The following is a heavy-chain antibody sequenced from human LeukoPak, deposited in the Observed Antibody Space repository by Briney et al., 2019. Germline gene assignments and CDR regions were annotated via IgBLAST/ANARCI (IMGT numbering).Heavy chain of an antibody. Sequence: GGSLRLSRAVSGFTLSIYAISWVRQAPGKGLEWDSSISGSGGSTYYADSVKGRFTGSRDNSKNTMYLQMNRLRAEDTAVYYCAKNLRGEVWQLVGGYWGQGTLVTVSS. CDR2: ISGSGGST. D-gene: IGHD6-13*01. CDR3: AKNLRGEVWQLVGGY. J-gene: IGHJ4*02. CDR1: GFTLSIYA. V-gene: IGHV3-23*01.